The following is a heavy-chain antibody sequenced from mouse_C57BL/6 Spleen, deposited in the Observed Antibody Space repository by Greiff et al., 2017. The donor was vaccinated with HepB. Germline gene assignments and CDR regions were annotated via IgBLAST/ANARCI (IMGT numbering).Heavy chain of an antibody. CDR3: ARGGLVREGYFDY. J-gene: IGHJ2*01. CDR1: GFTFSDYG. D-gene: IGHD2-3*01. CDR2: ISNLAYSI. V-gene: IGHV5-15*01. Sequence: EVKLVESGGGLVQPGGSLKLSCAASGFTFSDYGMAWVRQAPRKGPEWVAFISNLAYSIYYAETVTGRFTISREDAKNTMYLEMSSLRSEDTAMYYCARGGLVREGYFDYWGQGTTLTVSS.